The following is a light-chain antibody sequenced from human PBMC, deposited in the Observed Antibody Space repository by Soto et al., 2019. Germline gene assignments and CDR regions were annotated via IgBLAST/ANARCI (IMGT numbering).Light chain of an antibody. CDR1: SGHSNYI. J-gene: IGLJ1*01. CDR2: LEGSGSY. Sequence: QLVLTQSSSASASLRSSVRLTCTLSSGHSNYIIAWHHQQPGEAPRYLMKLEGSGSYNKRSGVPDRFSGSSSGADRYLTVSNLQSEDEAEYYCETWDSYTHVFGTGTKVTVL. V-gene: IGLV4-60*03. CDR3: ETWDSYTHV.